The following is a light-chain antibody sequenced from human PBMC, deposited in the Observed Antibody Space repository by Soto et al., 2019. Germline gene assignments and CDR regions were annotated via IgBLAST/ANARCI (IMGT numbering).Light chain of an antibody. CDR3: QSYDSSLSGSV. CDR1: SSNIGPGYD. CDR2: SNT. V-gene: IGLV1-40*01. J-gene: IGLJ1*01. Sequence: QSVLTQPPSVSGAPGQRVTISRTGSSSNIGPGYDVHWYQHLPGTAPKLLIYSNTNRPSGVPDRFSGSRSGTSASLAITGLQAEDEADYYCQSYDSSLSGSVFGTGTKVTGL.